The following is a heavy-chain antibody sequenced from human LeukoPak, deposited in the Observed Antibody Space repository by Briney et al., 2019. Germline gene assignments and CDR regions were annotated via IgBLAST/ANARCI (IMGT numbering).Heavy chain of an antibody. D-gene: IGHD1-26*01. J-gene: IGHJ5*02. CDR3: ARDIRWELSANWFDP. V-gene: IGHV3-7*03. CDR1: GGSISGYY. CDR2: IKQDGSEK. Sequence: HTSETLSLTCTVSGGSISGYYWSWVRQAPGKGLEWVANIKQDGSEKYYVDSVKGRFTISRDNAKNSLYLQMNSLRAEDTAVYYCARDIRWELSANWFDPWGQGTLVTVSS.